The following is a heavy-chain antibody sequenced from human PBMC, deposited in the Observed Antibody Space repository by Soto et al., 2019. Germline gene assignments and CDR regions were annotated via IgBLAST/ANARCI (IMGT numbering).Heavy chain of an antibody. Sequence: SETLSLTCAVYGGSFSGYYWSWIRQPPGKGLEWIGEINHSGSTNYNPSLKSRVTISVDTSKNQFSLQLDSVTPEDTAVYYCVRERKYQLLSWYWFDPWAQGTVVTVSS. V-gene: IGHV4-34*01. CDR3: VRERKYQLLSWYWFDP. J-gene: IGHJ5*02. CDR2: INHSGST. D-gene: IGHD2-2*01. CDR1: GGSFSGYY.